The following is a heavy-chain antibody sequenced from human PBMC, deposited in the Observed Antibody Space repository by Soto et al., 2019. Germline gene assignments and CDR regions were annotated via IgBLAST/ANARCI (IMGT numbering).Heavy chain of an antibody. Sequence: GGSLRLSCAASGFTFDDYAMHWVRQAPGKGLEWVSLISWDGGSTYYADSVKGRFTISRDNSKNSLYLQMNSLRAEDTALYYCAKDVSDGRAGDYGGGDYWGQGTLVTVSS. CDR2: ISWDGGST. D-gene: IGHD4-17*01. CDR1: GFTFDDYA. CDR3: AKDVSDGRAGDYGGGDY. V-gene: IGHV3-43D*03. J-gene: IGHJ4*02.